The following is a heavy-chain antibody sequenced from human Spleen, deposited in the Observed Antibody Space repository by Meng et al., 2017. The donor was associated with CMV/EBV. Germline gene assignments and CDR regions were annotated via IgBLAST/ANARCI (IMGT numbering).Heavy chain of an antibody. V-gene: IGHV1-2*02. J-gene: IGHJ6*02. D-gene: IGHD5-18*01. Sequence: ASVKVSCKASEYTFTGYYIHWVRQAPGQGLEWMGWINPNSGGTNYAQKFQGRVTMTRDTSISTAYMELSRLRSDDTAVYYCARDGGYSYGYFEEDYYYYGMDVWGQGTTVTVSS. CDR1: EYTFTGYY. CDR3: ARDGGYSYGYFEEDYYYYGMDV. CDR2: INPNSGGT.